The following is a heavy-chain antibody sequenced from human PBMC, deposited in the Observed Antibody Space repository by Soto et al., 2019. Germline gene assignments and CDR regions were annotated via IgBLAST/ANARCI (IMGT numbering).Heavy chain of an antibody. D-gene: IGHD6-13*01. V-gene: IGHV3-11*05. CDR2: ISSSSSYT. J-gene: IGHJ4*02. CDR1: GFTFSDYY. Sequence: QVQLVESGGGLVKPGGSLRLSCAASGFTFSDYYMSWIRQAPGKGLEWVSYISSSSSYTNYADSVKGRFTISRDNAKNSLYLQMNSLRAEDTAVYYCAQAGYSSSWPFDYWGQGTLVTVSS. CDR3: AQAGYSSSWPFDY.